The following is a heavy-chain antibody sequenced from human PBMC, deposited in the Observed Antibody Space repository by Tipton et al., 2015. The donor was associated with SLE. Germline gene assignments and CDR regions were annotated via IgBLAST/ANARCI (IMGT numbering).Heavy chain of an antibody. D-gene: IGHD6-19*01. J-gene: IGHJ4*02. Sequence: LRLSCSVSGGSIDTYYWSWIRQPPGKGLEWIGYIDYSGSTSYNPSLDSRITISIDTSKSQISLRLRSVTAADTAVYYCARDGDRSGWSFDFWGQGTLVTVSS. CDR1: GGSIDTYY. CDR2: IDYSGST. CDR3: ARDGDRSGWSFDF. V-gene: IGHV4-59*01.